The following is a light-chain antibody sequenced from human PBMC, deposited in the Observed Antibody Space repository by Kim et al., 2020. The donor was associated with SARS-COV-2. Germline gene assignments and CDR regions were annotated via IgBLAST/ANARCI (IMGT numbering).Light chain of an antibody. V-gene: IGKV3-20*01. Sequence: LYPGERATLSCRSSQSVSSSLAWYQQKPGQAPTLLVYGAYNRATDIPGRFSGSGSGTDFTLTISRLEPEDFVVYYCQQYGSSPWTFGQGTKVDIK. CDR3: QQYGSSPWT. CDR2: GAY. J-gene: IGKJ1*01. CDR1: QSVSSS.